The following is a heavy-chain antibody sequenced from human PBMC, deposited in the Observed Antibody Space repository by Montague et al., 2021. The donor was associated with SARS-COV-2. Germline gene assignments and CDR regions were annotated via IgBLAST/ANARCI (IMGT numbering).Heavy chain of an antibody. Sequence: NPSLESRVTISADTSKNHFSLKLRSVTAADTAVYYCAREITGPDYFDYWGQGTLVTVFS. J-gene: IGHJ4*02. V-gene: IGHV4-61*03. CDR3: AREITGPDYFDY. D-gene: IGHD1-14*01.